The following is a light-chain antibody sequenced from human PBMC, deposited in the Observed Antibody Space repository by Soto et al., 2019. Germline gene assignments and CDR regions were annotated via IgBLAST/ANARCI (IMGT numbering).Light chain of an antibody. CDR3: AAWDDSLNMV. Sequence: QSVLTQPPSASGTRGQRVTISCSGSSSNIGSNTVNWYQQLPGTAPKLLIYTNNQRPSGVPDRFSGSKSGTSASLAISGLQSEDEADYYCAAWDDSLNMVFGGGTKLTVL. J-gene: IGLJ2*01. CDR1: SSNIGSNT. V-gene: IGLV1-44*01. CDR2: TNN.